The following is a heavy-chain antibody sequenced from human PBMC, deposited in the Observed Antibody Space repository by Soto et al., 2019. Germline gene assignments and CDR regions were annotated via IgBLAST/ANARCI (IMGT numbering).Heavy chain of an antibody. J-gene: IGHJ4*02. V-gene: IGHV3-7*03. CDR2: IKQDGSEK. Sequence: EVQLVESGGDLVQPRGSLRLSCIDTGLSFSRNWMSWVGKAPGKELEWVANIKQDGSEKYYLNSVKGRFTISRDNAKNLVFMQMIRLRDEDRTLYYCASRVTRDVYYGIFDYWGQGVMVTVS. CDR3: ASRVTRDVYYGIFDY. D-gene: IGHD3-3*01. CDR1: GLSFSRNW.